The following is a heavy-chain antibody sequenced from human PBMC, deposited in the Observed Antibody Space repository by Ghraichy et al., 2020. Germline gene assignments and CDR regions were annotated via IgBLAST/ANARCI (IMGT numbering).Heavy chain of an antibody. Sequence: SETLSLTCAVSGGSISSSNWWSWVRQPPGKGLEWIGEIYHSGSTNYNPSLKSRVTISVDKSKNQFSLKLSSVTAADTAVYYCATRSMVRGVRTPQSDYWGQGTLVTVSS. CDR2: IYHSGST. J-gene: IGHJ4*02. CDR3: ATRSMVRGVRTPQSDY. V-gene: IGHV4-4*02. CDR1: GGSISSSNW. D-gene: IGHD3-10*01.